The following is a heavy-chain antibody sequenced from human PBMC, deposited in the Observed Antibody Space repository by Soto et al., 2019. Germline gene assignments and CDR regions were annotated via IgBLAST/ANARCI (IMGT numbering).Heavy chain of an antibody. CDR1: GFTLSSYG. J-gene: IGHJ4*02. Sequence: PGGSLRLSCAASGFTLSSYGMHWVRKAPGKGLEWVAVISYDGSNKYYADSVKGRFTISRDNSKNTLYLQMNSLRAEETAVYYCAKASIVVVPAATDYWGQGTLVTVSS. CDR3: AKASIVVVPAATDY. D-gene: IGHD2-2*01. CDR2: ISYDGSNK. V-gene: IGHV3-30*18.